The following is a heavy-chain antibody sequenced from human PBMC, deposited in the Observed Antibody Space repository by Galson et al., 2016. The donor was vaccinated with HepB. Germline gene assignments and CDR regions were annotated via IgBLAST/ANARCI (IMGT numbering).Heavy chain of an antibody. J-gene: IGHJ5*02. CDR1: GFTFSSYA. Sequence: SLRLSCAASGFTFSSYAMHWVRQAPGKGLERVAVISFDGGNTYYADSVKGRFTLSRDNSKNTVYLQMNSLRGDNTAVYYCARDAGLRYFDWLLYSWGQGTLVTVSS. D-gene: IGHD3-9*01. CDR3: ARDAGLRYFDWLLYS. V-gene: IGHV3-30-3*01. CDR2: ISFDGGNT.